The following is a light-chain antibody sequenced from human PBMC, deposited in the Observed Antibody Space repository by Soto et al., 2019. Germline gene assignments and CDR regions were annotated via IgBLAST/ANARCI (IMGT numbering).Light chain of an antibody. CDR2: GAS. Sequence: EIVMTQSPDTLSVSPGERAALSCRTSQSVSRDLAWYQQKPGQAPRLLIYGASTRATGIPARFSGSGSGTEFTLPISSLQSEDFAVYYCHHYSNWPPYTFGQGTKLEI. CDR1: QSVSRD. V-gene: IGKV3D-15*01. CDR3: HHYSNWPPYT. J-gene: IGKJ2*01.